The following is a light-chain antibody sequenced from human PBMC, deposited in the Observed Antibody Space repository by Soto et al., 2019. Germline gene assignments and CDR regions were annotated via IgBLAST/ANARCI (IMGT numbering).Light chain of an antibody. CDR3: QQYNNWPGT. CDR2: RAS. V-gene: IGKV3-15*01. Sequence: DILMTQSPATLSLSPGGRATLSCRASQSVSSNLAWYQQKPGQAPRHLIQRASTRATGIPARFSGSGSGADFTPTTSSLQSEDFAVYFCQQYNNWPGTFGQGTKVEIK. CDR1: QSVSSN. J-gene: IGKJ1*01.